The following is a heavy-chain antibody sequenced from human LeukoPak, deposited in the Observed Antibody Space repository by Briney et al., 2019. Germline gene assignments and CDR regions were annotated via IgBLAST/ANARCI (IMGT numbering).Heavy chain of an antibody. V-gene: IGHV3-30-3*01. Sequence: GGSLRLSCAASGFTFSGSAIHWVRQAPGKGLEWVAVISYDGSNNYYADSLKGRFTISRDNSKNTLYLQMNSLGAEDTAVYYCARVLNYYDSSGYYFSYWGQGTLVTVSS. CDR2: ISYDGSNN. J-gene: IGHJ4*02. D-gene: IGHD3-22*01. CDR1: GFTFSGSA. CDR3: ARVLNYYDSSGYYFSY.